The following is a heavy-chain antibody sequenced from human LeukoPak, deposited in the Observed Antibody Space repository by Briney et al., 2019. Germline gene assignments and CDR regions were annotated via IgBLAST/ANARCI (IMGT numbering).Heavy chain of an antibody. CDR2: MNPNSGNT. CDR3: ARDWGWNWFDP. V-gene: IGHV1-8*01. Sequence: ASVKVSCKASGYTFTSYDINWVRQATGQGLEWMGWMNPNSGNTGYAQKFQGRVTMTRNTSISTAYMELSSLRPEDTAAYYCARDWGWNWFDPWGQGTLVTVSS. J-gene: IGHJ5*02. D-gene: IGHD7-27*01. CDR1: GYTFTSYD.